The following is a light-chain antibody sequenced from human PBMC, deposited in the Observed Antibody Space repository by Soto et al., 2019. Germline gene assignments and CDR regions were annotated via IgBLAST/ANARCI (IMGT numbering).Light chain of an antibody. CDR2: GAS. CDR3: QQYGSSLIT. CDR1: QSVSSSY. V-gene: IGKV3-20*01. J-gene: IGKJ5*01. Sequence: IVLTHSPCTRSVSPFERATRSWRSSQSVSSSYLAWYQQKPGQAPRLLIYGASSRATGIPDRFSGSGSGTDFTLTISRLEPEDFAVYYCQQYGSSLITFGQGTRLEIK.